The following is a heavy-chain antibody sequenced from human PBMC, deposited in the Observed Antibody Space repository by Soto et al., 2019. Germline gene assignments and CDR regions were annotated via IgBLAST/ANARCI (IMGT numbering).Heavy chain of an antibody. Sequence: QVQLQESGPGLVKPSQTLSLTCTVSGGSISSGGYYWSWIRQHPGKGLEWIGYIYYSGSTYYNPSLKSRVTITVDTSKNQFSLKLSSVTAADTAVYYCATLKGGGMVAMDKEAFDYWGQGTLVTVSS. CDR2: IYYSGST. V-gene: IGHV4-31*03. CDR3: ATLKGGGMVAMDKEAFDY. J-gene: IGHJ4*02. D-gene: IGHD5-12*01. CDR1: GGSISSGGYY.